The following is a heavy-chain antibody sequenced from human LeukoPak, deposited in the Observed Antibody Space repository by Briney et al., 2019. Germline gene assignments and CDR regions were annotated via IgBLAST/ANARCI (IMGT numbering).Heavy chain of an antibody. J-gene: IGHJ4*02. D-gene: IGHD3-10*01. CDR2: INRDGSDI. Sequence: GGSLTLSCAASGFTFSSYWMHWVRQAPGKGLVWVSRINRDGSDITYADSVKGRFSISRDNAKNTLYLQMDSLRADDTAVYYCTRVPYYYTSGTYLYWGQGTLVTVSS. CDR1: GFTFSSYW. V-gene: IGHV3-74*03. CDR3: TRVPYYYTSGTYLY.